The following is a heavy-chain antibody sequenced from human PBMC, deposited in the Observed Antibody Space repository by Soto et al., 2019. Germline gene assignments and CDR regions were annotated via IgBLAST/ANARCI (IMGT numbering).Heavy chain of an antibody. CDR3: ARLGVVGTLLPDY. J-gene: IGHJ4*02. CDR1: GGSISSYY. CDR2: IYYSGST. Sequence: QVQLQESGPGLVKPSETLSLTCTVSGGSISSYYWSWIRQPPGKGLECIGYIYYSGSTNYNPSLKSRVTISVDTSTNQFSLKLSSVTAADKAVYYCARLGVVGTLLPDYWGQGTMVTVSS. V-gene: IGHV4-59*08. D-gene: IGHD3-3*01.